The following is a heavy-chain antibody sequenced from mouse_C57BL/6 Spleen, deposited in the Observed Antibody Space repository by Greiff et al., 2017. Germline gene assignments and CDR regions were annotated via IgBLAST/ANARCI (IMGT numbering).Heavy chain of an antibody. CDR2: IHPNSGST. CDR3: TRGYSNYAWFAY. V-gene: IGHV1-64*01. CDR1: GYTFTSYY. D-gene: IGHD2-5*01. J-gene: IGHJ3*01. Sequence: QVQLQQPGAELVKPGASVKLSCKASGYTFTSYYMHWVKQRPGQGLEWIGRIHPNSGSTNYNEKFKSKATLTVDKSSSTAYLQLSSLTSEDSAVYYCTRGYSNYAWFAYWGQGTLVTVSA.